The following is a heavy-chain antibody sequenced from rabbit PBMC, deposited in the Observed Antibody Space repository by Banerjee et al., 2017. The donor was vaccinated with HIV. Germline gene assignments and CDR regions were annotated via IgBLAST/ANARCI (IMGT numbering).Heavy chain of an antibody. CDR1: GFSFSGGYD. D-gene: IGHD6-1*01. CDR3: ARVPYYYTYGYAGYALEAPYGMDL. CDR2: IYAGTTVAT. V-gene: IGHV1S40*01. J-gene: IGHJ6*01. Sequence: GGDLVKPEGSLTLTCAASGFSFSGGYDMCWVRQAPGKGLEWIACIYAGTTVATWYANWAKGRFTISKTSSTTVTLQMTSLTAADTATYLCARVPYYYTYGYAGYALEAPYGMDLWGQGTLVTVS.